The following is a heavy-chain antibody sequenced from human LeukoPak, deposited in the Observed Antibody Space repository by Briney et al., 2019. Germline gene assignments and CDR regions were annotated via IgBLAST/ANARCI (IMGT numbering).Heavy chain of an antibody. CDR1: GGSLSSGDYY. CDR2: IYYSGST. V-gene: IGHV4-30-4*01. Sequence: SQTLSLTCTVSGGSLSSGDYYWSWIRQPPGKGLEWIGYIYYSGSTYYNPSLKSRVTMSVDTSKNQFSLKLTSVTAADTAVYYCARLPLRNWFDPWGQGTLVTVSS. CDR3: ARLPLRNWFDP. J-gene: IGHJ5*02.